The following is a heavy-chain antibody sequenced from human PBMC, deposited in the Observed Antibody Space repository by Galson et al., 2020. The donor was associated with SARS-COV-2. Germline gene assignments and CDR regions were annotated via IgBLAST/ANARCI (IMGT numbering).Heavy chain of an antibody. D-gene: IGHD6-13*01. CDR2: IYYSGST. CDR1: GGSISSYY. J-gene: IGHJ4*02. CDR3: ARSPGYSSSWYY. Sequence: ASETLSLTCTVSGGSISSYYWSWIRQPPGKGLEWIGYIYYSGSTNYNPSLKSRVTISVDTSKNQFSLKLSSVTAADTAVYYCARSPGYSSSWYYWGQGTLVTVSS. V-gene: IGHV4-59*08.